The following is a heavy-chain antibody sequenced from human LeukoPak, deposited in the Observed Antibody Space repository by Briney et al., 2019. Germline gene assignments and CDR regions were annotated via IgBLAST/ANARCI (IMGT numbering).Heavy chain of an antibody. CDR1: GFTFSSYA. V-gene: IGHV3-23*01. D-gene: IGHD6-19*01. CDR3: AKAGIAVRATPEY. Sequence: PGGSLRLSCAASGFTFSSYAMNWVRQAPGKGLEWVSVISSSGGTTYYSDSVKGRFIISRDNSKNTLYLQMNSLRAEDTAVYYCAKAGIAVRATPEYCGQGTQVTVSS. CDR2: ISSSGGTT. J-gene: IGHJ4*02.